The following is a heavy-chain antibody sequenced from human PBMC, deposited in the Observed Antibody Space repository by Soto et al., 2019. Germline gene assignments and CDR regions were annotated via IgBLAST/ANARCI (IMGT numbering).Heavy chain of an antibody. V-gene: IGHV3-23*01. J-gene: IGHJ5*02. CDR3: TKEHSTSPDNWFDP. CDR1: GFTFSNHA. CDR2: IDGGGTKT. D-gene: IGHD2-2*01. Sequence: GGSLRLSCAASGFTFSNHAMSWVRQAPGTGLEWVSAIDGGGTKTYHADSVKGRFTISRDNSMNTLYLQMDSLRAEDTAIYYCTKEHSTSPDNWFDPWGQGTRVTV.